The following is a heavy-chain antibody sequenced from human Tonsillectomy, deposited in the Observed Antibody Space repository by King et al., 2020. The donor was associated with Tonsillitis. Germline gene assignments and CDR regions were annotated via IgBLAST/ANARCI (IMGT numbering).Heavy chain of an antibody. CDR2: IYWNDDK. CDR3: AHSRRGGPYYDILTGYYSGSDAFDI. CDR1: GFSLSTSGVG. D-gene: IGHD3-9*01. J-gene: IGHJ3*02. V-gene: IGHV2-5*01. Sequence: TLQESGPTLVKPPQTLTLTCTFSGFSLSTSGVGVGWIRQPPGQALEWLALIYWNDDKRYSPSLKSRLTITKDTSKNQVVLTMTNMDPVDTATYYCAHSRRGGPYYDILTGYYSGSDAFDIWGQGTMVTVSS.